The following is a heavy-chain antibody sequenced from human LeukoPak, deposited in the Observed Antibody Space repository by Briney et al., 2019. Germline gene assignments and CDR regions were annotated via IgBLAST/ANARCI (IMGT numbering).Heavy chain of an antibody. J-gene: IGHJ6*03. CDR1: GFTFDDYA. CDR2: IRSKAYGGTT. D-gene: IGHD3-10*01. Sequence: GGSLRLSCTASGFTFDDYALSWVRQAPGKGLEWVAFIRSKAYGGTTEYAASVKGRFTISRDDSKSIAYLQMNSLKTEDTAVYYCTRCFGELLDFYYYYYMNVWGKGTTVTISS. CDR3: TRCFGELLDFYYYYYMNV. V-gene: IGHV3-49*04.